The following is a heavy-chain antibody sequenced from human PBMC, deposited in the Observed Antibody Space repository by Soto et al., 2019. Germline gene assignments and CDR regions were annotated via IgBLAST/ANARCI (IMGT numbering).Heavy chain of an antibody. CDR1: GFSLSTSGVG. CDR2: IYWNDDK. V-gene: IGHV2-5*01. Sequence: SGPTLVNPTQTLTLTCTFSGFSLSTSGVGVGWIRQPPGKALEWLALIYWNDDKRYSPSLKSRLTITKDTSKNQVVLTMTNMDPVDTATYYCAHKQLHDFLEWTTGDFVGFDYWGQGTLVTVSS. D-gene: IGHD3-3*01. CDR3: AHKQLHDFLEWTTGDFVGFDY. J-gene: IGHJ4*02.